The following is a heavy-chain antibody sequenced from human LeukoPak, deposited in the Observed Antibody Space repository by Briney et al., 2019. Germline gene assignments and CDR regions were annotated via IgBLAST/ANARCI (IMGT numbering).Heavy chain of an antibody. J-gene: IGHJ6*03. Sequence: SETLSLTCTVSGGSISSYYWSWIRQPPGKGLEWIGEINHSGSTNYNPSLKSRVTISVDTSKNQFSLKLSSVTAADTAVYYCARRPSVVVPAANADTYYYYYMDVWGKGTTVTISS. D-gene: IGHD2-2*01. V-gene: IGHV4-34*01. CDR3: ARRPSVVVPAANADTYYYYYMDV. CDR1: GGSISSYY. CDR2: INHSGST.